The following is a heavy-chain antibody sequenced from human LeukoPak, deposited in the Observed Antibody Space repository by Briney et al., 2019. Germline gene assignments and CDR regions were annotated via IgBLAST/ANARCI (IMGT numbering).Heavy chain of an antibody. Sequence: SETLSLTCTVSGGSISSYYWSWIRQPAGKGLEWIGRIYTSGSTNYNPSLKSRVTMSVDTSKNQFFLKLSSVTAADTAVYYCARDGLAEMRSGSKDPIGMDVWGQGTTVTVSS. V-gene: IGHV4-4*07. CDR1: GGSISSYY. CDR2: IYTSGST. D-gene: IGHD3-22*01. J-gene: IGHJ6*02. CDR3: ARDGLAEMRSGSKDPIGMDV.